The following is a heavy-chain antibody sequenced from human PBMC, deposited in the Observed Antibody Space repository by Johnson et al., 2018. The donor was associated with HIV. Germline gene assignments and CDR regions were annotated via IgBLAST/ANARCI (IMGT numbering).Heavy chain of an antibody. Sequence: QVQLVESGGGVVQPGRSLRLSCAASGFTFSDYYMTWIRQAPGKGLAWISYISWSGRTIYYADSVKGRFTISRDNAKNSLYLQMNSLRAEDTAVYYCAKARGIVGATGAFDIWGQGTMVTVSS. CDR3: AKARGIVGATGAFDI. D-gene: IGHD1-26*01. CDR1: GFTFSDYY. CDR2: ISWSGRTI. V-gene: IGHV3-11*04. J-gene: IGHJ3*02.